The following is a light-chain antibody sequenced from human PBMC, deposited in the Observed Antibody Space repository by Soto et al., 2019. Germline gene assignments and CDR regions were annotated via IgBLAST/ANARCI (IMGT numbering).Light chain of an antibody. CDR2: DTD. CDR1: TGAVTSSHY. CDR3: FLTYSGDYGALRV. V-gene: IGLV7-46*01. Sequence: QAVVTQEPSLTVSPGGTVTLTCGSSTGAVTSSHYPYWFQQKPGQAPRTLIHDTDRKYSWTPARFSGSLLGGKAALTLSGAQAEDEAVYYCFLTYSGDYGALRVFGGGTKVTVL. J-gene: IGLJ3*02.